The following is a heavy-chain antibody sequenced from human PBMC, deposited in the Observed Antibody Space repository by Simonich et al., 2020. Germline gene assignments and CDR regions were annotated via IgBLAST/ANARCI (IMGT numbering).Heavy chain of an antibody. Sequence: QVQLVQSGAEVKKPGASVKVSCKASGYTCTGYYMHWVRQAPGQGLEWMGVINPTRGGTNYARKFQGRVTMTRDTSISTAYMELSRLGSDDTAVYYCARGPRWTGDDAFDIWGQGTMVTVSS. CDR2: INPTRGGT. D-gene: IGHD7-27*01. J-gene: IGHJ3*02. CDR1: GYTCTGYY. V-gene: IGHV1-2*02. CDR3: ARGPRWTGDDAFDI.